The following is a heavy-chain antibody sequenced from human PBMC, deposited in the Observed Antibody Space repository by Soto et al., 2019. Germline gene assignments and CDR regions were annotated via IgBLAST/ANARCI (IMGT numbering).Heavy chain of an antibody. J-gene: IGHJ4*02. CDR3: ARRYYDSTGAFDY. D-gene: IGHD3-22*01. V-gene: IGHV4-31*03. CDR2: IYYSGST. Sequence: SETLSLTCTVSGGSISSGGYYWSWIRQHPGKGLEWIGYIYYSGSTYYNPSLKGRVTISVDTSKNQFSLKLSSVTAADTAVYYCARRYYDSTGAFDYWGQGTLVTVSS. CDR1: GGSISSGGYY.